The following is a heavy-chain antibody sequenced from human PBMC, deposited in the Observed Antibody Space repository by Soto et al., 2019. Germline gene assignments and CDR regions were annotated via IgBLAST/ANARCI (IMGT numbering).Heavy chain of an antibody. V-gene: IGHV3-23*01. CDR1: GFSFSSYA. CDR2: LSGGSSST. D-gene: IGHD4-17*01. CDR3: AKVVTTSFYYFDY. J-gene: IGHJ4*02. Sequence: EVQLLESGGGLTQPGGSLRLSCAASGFSFSSYAMTWVRQAPGKGLEWVSALSGGSSSTYYADSVKGRFTISRDNSKNTLYLQMTYLRAEDTAIYYCAKVVTTSFYYFDYWGQGTLVTVSS.